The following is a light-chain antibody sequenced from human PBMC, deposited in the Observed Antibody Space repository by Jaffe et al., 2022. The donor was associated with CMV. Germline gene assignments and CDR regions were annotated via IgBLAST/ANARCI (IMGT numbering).Light chain of an antibody. CDR3: SSYTSISTVI. CDR1: RDDIGGYDA. J-gene: IGLJ2*01. CDR2: RVD. V-gene: IGLV2-14*03. Sequence: QSALTQPASVSGSPGQSITISCTGTRDDIGGYDAVSWYQQHPDKVPRLLISRVDRRPSGVSSRFSGSKSGDTASLTISGLQAEDEAEYFCSSYTSISTVIFGGGTRLTVL.